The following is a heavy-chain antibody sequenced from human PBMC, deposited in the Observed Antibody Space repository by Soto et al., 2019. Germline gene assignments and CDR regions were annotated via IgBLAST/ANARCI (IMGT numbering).Heavy chain of an antibody. Sequence: QVQLVQSGAEVKQPGSSVKVSCKASGGTFSSYAISWVRQAPGQGLEWMGGIIPIFGTANYAQKFQGRVTITADESTSTAYMELSSLRSEDTAVYYCARDQGYCSGGSCYQRYYYGMDVWGQGTTVTVSS. V-gene: IGHV1-69*12. J-gene: IGHJ6*02. CDR1: GGTFSSYA. CDR3: ARDQGYCSGGSCYQRYYYGMDV. CDR2: IIPIFGTA. D-gene: IGHD2-15*01.